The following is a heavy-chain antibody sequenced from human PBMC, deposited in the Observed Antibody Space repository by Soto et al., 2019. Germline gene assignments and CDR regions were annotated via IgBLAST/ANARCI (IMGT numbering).Heavy chain of an antibody. CDR3: AAYSHKGY. CDR2: IYSGGST. CDR1: GFTVSNNY. Sequence: EEQLVESGGDLVQPGGSLRLSCAASGFTVSNNYMSWVRQAPGKGLECVSLIYSGGSTYYADSVKGRFTISRDSSKNTLYLKMNSLRAEETAMYYCAAYSHKGYWGQGTLVTVSS. J-gene: IGHJ4*02. V-gene: IGHV3-66*01. D-gene: IGHD3-16*01.